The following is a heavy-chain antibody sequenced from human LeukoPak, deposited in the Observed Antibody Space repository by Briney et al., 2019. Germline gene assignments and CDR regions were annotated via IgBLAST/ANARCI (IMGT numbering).Heavy chain of an antibody. CDR1: GYTFSSYD. D-gene: IGHD5-18*01. J-gene: IGHJ2*01. CDR2: MNPSSGNT. Sequence: GASLKVSCKAAGYTFSSYDINWVRQAPGQGLEYMGWMNPSSGNTGYTQKFQGRITMTRDTSIGTAYMELSSLKSEDTALYYCTRMRGYTYGYWYLDLWGRGTLVTVSS. CDR3: TRMRGYTYGYWYLDL. V-gene: IGHV1-8*01.